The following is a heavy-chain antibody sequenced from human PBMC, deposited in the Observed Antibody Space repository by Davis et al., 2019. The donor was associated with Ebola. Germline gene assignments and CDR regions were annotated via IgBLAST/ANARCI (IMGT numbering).Heavy chain of an antibody. J-gene: IGHJ4*02. CDR2: ISYDGSNK. CDR1: GFTLSGYD. D-gene: IGHD4-17*01. V-gene: IGHV3-30*18. CDR3: AKETTATTDFDY. Sequence: PGGSLRLSCAASGFTLSGYDMNWVRHAPGKGLEWVAVISYDGSNKYYADSVKGRFTVSRDNSKYTLYLQMNSLRREDSAMYYCAKETTATTDFDYWGQGTLVTVSS.